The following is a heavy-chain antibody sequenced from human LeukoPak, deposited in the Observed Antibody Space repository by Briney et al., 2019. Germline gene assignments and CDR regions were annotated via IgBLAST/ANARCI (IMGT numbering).Heavy chain of an antibody. CDR1: GYTSTSYA. J-gene: IGHJ6*02. CDR3: ARGYCSSTSCYMDV. Sequence: ASVKVSCKASGYTSTSYAMHWVRQAPGQRLEWMGWINAGNGNTKYSQKFQGRVTITGDTSASTAYMELSSLRSEDTAVYYCARGYCSSTSCYMDVWGQGTTVT. V-gene: IGHV1-3*01. CDR2: INAGNGNT. D-gene: IGHD2-2*01.